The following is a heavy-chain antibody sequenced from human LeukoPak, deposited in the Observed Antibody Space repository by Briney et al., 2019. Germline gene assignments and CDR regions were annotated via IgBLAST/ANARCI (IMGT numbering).Heavy chain of an antibody. Sequence: KTGGSLRLSCAASGFTFSSYSMNWVRQAPGKGLEWVSSISSSSSYIYYADSVKGRFTISRDNAKNSLYLQMNSLRAEDTAVYYCARDGTMVRGVIPFDYWGQGTLVTVSS. V-gene: IGHV3-21*01. CDR2: ISSSSSYI. D-gene: IGHD3-10*01. CDR1: GFTFSSYS. J-gene: IGHJ4*02. CDR3: ARDGTMVRGVIPFDY.